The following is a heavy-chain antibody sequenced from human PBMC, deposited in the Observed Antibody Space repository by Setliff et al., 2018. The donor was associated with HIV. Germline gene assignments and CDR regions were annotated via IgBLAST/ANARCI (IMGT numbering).Heavy chain of an antibody. CDR3: ARDNLYYNLYDGSPVYGMDV. J-gene: IGHJ6*02. CDR1: GFAFSGHQ. CDR2: IKQDGSEK. D-gene: IGHD3-3*01. Sequence: GGSLRLSCAASGFAFSGHQMSWVRQAPGKGLEWVAKIKQDGSEKYYVDSVKGRFTISRDNAKNSLYLQMNGLRVEDTGVYYCARDNLYYNLYDGSPVYGMDVWGQGTTVTVSS. V-gene: IGHV3-7*01.